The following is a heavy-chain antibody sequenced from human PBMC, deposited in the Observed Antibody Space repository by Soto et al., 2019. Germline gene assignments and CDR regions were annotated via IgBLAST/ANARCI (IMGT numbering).Heavy chain of an antibody. CDR2: IYYSGST. V-gene: IGHV4-31*03. Sequence: SETLSLTCTVSGGSISSGGYYWSWIRQHPGKGLEWIGYIYYSGSTYYNPSLKSRVTISVDTSKNQFSLKLSSVTAADTAVYYCARDAGNYDFWSGYLIWGQGTLVTVSS. D-gene: IGHD3-3*01. CDR3: ARDAGNYDFWSGYLI. CDR1: GGSISSGGYY. J-gene: IGHJ4*02.